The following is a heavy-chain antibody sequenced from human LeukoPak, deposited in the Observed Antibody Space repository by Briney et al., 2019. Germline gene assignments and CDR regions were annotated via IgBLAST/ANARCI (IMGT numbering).Heavy chain of an antibody. D-gene: IGHD3-22*01. V-gene: IGHV4-59*01. CDR3: AKDQGSLLYDSSGGWFDP. Sequence: SETLSLTCTVSGGSISSYYWSWIRQPPGKGLEWIGYIYYSGSTNYNPSLKSRVTISVDTSKNQFSLKLSSVTAADTAVYYCAKDQGSLLYDSSGGWFDPWGQGTLVTVSS. CDR2: IYYSGST. J-gene: IGHJ5*02. CDR1: GGSISSYY.